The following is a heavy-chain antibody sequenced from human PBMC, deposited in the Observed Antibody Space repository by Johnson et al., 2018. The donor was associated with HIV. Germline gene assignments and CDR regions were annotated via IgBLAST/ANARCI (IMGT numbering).Heavy chain of an antibody. J-gene: IGHJ3*02. CDR3: TREHGGDWVIMRVFDM. Sequence: QVQLVESGGGVVRPGGSLRLSCAASGFTFSDYYMNWIRQAPGKGLEWVSYISRSGDPIYYADSVRGRFTISRDNAENSLYLRMNSLRAEDTAVYYCTREHGGDWVIMRVFDMWGQGTMVTVSS. V-gene: IGHV3-11*04. D-gene: IGHD2-21*02. CDR1: GFTFSDYY. CDR2: ISRSGDPI.